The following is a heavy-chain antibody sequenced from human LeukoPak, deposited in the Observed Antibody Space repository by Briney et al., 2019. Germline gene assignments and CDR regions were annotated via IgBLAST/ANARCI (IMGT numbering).Heavy chain of an antibody. Sequence: SETLSLTCTVSGGSISSGSYYWSWIRQPAGKGLEWIGRIYTSGSTNYNPSLKSRVTISVDTSKNQFSLKLSSVTAADTAVYYCARGKYYGSGSYYTPLDYWGQGTLVTVSS. CDR3: ARGKYYGSGSYYTPLDY. J-gene: IGHJ4*02. D-gene: IGHD3-10*01. CDR1: GGSISSGSYY. CDR2: IYTSGST. V-gene: IGHV4-61*02.